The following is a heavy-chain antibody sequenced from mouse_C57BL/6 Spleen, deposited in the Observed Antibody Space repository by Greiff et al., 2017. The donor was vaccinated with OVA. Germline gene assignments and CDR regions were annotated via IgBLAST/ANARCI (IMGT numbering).Heavy chain of an antibody. CDR1: GISITTGNYR. V-gene: IGHV3-5*01. Sequence: EVKLVESGPGLVKPSQTVFLTCTVTGISITTGNYRWSWIRQFPGNKLEWIGYIYYSGTITYNPSLTSRTTITRDTPKNQFFLEMNSLTAEDTATYYCARAGYDEGAWFAYWGQGTLVTVSA. CDR2: IYYSGTI. J-gene: IGHJ3*01. D-gene: IGHD2-2*01. CDR3: ARAGYDEGAWFAY.